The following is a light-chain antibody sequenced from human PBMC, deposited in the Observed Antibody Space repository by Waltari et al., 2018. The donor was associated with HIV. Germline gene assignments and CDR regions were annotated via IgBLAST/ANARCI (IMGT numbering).Light chain of an antibody. CDR1: QDSASW. J-gene: IGKJ5*01. CDR2: AAS. CDR3: QQANSFPIT. V-gene: IGKV1D-12*01. Sequence: DIQMAQSPSSVSASLGDTIPITCRASQDSASWLAWYQQRPGRAPKLLIYAASSLQSGVPTRFRASGSGTDFTLTITSLQPEDFATYYCQQANSFPITFGQGTRLDIK.